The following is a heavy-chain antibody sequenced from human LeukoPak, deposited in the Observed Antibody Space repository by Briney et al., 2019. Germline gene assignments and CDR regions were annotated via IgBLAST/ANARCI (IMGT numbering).Heavy chain of an antibody. CDR1: GYTFTSYA. CDR3: AREASMVPWDYYYYMDV. V-gene: IGHV1-69*05. D-gene: IGHD3-10*01. CDR2: IIPIFGTA. Sequence: SVKVSCKASGYTFTSYAISWVRQAPGQGLEWMGGIIPIFGTANYAQKFQGRVTITTDESTSTAYMELSSLRSEDTAVYYCAREASMVPWDYYYYMDVWGKGTTATVSS. J-gene: IGHJ6*03.